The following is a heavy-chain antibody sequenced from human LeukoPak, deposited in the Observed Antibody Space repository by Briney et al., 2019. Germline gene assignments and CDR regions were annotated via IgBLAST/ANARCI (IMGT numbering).Heavy chain of an antibody. CDR3: TRDFDFSSAI. Sequence: GGSLRLSCTASGFTFSSYWMSWVRQAPGKGLEWVANIRQDGGLKHYVDSVKGRFTISRDNAENSLYLQMNSLRAEDTAVYYCTRDFDFSSAIWGQGTLVTVSS. J-gene: IGHJ4*02. CDR2: IRQDGGLK. V-gene: IGHV3-7*01. D-gene: IGHD3-3*01. CDR1: GFTFSSYW.